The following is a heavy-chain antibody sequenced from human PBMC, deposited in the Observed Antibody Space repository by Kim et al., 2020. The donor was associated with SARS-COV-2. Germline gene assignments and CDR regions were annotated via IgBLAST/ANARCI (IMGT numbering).Heavy chain of an antibody. J-gene: IGHJ4*02. Sequence: GGSLRLSCAASGFNFSAYIMHWVRQAPGEGLEWVSGIKEGGDRTYYADSVKGRFTLSRDNSKDTVTPQMNSLRAEDTAIYYCVRTVGRPVSCWGQGTLVTVSS. V-gene: IGHV3-23*01. CDR2: IKEGGDRT. CDR3: VRTVGRPVSC. D-gene: IGHD6-19*01. CDR1: GFNFSAYI.